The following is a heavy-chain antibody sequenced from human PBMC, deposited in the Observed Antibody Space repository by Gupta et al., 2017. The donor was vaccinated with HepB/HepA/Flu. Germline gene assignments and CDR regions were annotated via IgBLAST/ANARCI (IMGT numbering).Heavy chain of an antibody. CDR1: GFSLSTRKMC. Sequence: QVTLRESGPALVKPTQTLTLTCTFSGFSLSTRKMCVNWIRQSPGKALEWLAVIDWTDDKYYSRSRKTRLTISKDTSKNQVVLTMNNMEHVDTATYYCARRVGDFWSGYLDSWGQGARVTVS. D-gene: IGHD3-3*01. J-gene: IGHJ4*02. V-gene: IGHV2-70*01. CDR2: IDWTDDK. CDR3: ARRVGDFWSGYLDS.